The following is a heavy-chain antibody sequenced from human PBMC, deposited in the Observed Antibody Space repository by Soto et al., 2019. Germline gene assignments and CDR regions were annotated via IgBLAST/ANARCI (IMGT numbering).Heavy chain of an antibody. CDR1: GYSFTNHA. J-gene: IGHJ6*02. CDR2: INAGNGNT. CDR3: ASFSKVYYYYGMDV. V-gene: IGHV1-3*01. Sequence: GASLKGSCKASGYSFTNHAMHWVRQAPGQRLEWMGCINAGNGNTEYSQKFQGRVTITRDTSASTAYMELSSLRSEDTAVYYCASFSKVYYYYGMDVWGQGTTVTVSS.